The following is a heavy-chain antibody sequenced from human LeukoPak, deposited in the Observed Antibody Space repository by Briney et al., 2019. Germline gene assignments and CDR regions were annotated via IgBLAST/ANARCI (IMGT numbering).Heavy chain of an antibody. V-gene: IGHV3-23*01. CDR2: MSGSGDGT. D-gene: IGHD3-16*01. J-gene: IGHJ6*03. CDR3: AKMMGQRLYDYCMAV. CDR1: GFSFSNFA. Sequence: GGSLRLSCAASGFSFSNFAMSWVRQAPGKGREWGSAMSGSGDGTYYADSVKGRFTISRDNYKNTLYLQMNSLRAEDTAVYYCAKMMGQRLYDYCMAVWGKGTPVTVSS.